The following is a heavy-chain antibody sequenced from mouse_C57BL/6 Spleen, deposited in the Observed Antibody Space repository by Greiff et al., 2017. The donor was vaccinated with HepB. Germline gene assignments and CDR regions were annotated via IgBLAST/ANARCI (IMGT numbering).Heavy chain of an antibody. V-gene: IGHV1-61*01. CDR1: GYTFPSYW. CDR3: ARGGYRGD. CDR2: IYPSDSET. Sequence: VQLQQPGAELVRPGSSVKLPCKASGYTFPSYWMDWVKQKPGQGLEWIGNIYPSDSETHYNQKFKDKATLPVDKSSSTAYMQLSSLASEDSAVYYCARGGYRGDWGHGTTLTDSS. J-gene: IGHJ2*01. D-gene: IGHD2-2*01.